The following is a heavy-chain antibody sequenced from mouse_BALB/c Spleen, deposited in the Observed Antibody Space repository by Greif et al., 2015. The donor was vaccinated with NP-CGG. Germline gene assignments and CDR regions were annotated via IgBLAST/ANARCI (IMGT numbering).Heavy chain of an antibody. V-gene: IGHV1-84*02. Sequence: QVQLKESGPELVKPGASVKISCKASGYTFTDYCINWVKQKPGQGLEWIGWIYPGSGNTKYNEKFKGKATLTVDTSSSTAYMQRSSLTSEDTAVYFCARRTGTEAMDYWGQGTSVTVSS. J-gene: IGHJ4*01. D-gene: IGHD4-1*01. CDR2: IYPGSGNT. CDR3: ARRTGTEAMDY. CDR1: GYTFTDYC.